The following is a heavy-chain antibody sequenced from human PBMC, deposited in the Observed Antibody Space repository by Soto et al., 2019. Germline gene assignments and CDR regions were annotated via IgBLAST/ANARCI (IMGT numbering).Heavy chain of an antibody. CDR2: IDPSDSYT. Sequence: GESLKISCKGSGYSFTSYWISWVRQMPGNGLEWMGRIDPSDSYTNYSPSFQGHVTISADKSISTAYLQWSSLKASVTAMYYCAGGDATITNYYYYGMDVWGQGTTVTASS. D-gene: IGHD2-21*02. J-gene: IGHJ6*02. CDR1: GYSFTSYW. CDR3: AGGDATITNYYYYGMDV. V-gene: IGHV5-10-1*01.